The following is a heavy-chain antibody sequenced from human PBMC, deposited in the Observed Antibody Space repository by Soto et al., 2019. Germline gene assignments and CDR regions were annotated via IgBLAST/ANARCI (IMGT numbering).Heavy chain of an antibody. CDR3: ARGGGYDSSGYFQA. CDR2: IYYSGST. J-gene: IGHJ5*02. Sequence: PSETLSLTCTVSGGSISSVDYYWSWIRQPPGKGLEWIGYIYYSGSTYYNPSLKSRVTISVDTSKNQFSLKLSSVTAADTAVYYCARGGGYDSSGYFQAWGQGTLVTVSS. CDR1: GGSISSVDYY. V-gene: IGHV4-30-4*01. D-gene: IGHD3-22*01.